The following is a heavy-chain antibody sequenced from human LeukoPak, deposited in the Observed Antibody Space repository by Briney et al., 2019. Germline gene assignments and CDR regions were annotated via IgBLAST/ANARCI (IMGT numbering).Heavy chain of an antibody. Sequence: GGSLRLSCAASGFTFSSYWMHWVRQAPGKGLVWVSRINSDGSSTSYADSVKGRFTISRDNAKNTLYLQMNSLRAEDTAVYYCARTAGHYEFWSGYFYYFDYWGQGTLVTVSS. CDR3: ARTAGHYEFWSGYFYYFDY. CDR2: INSDGSST. D-gene: IGHD3-3*01. V-gene: IGHV3-74*01. J-gene: IGHJ4*02. CDR1: GFTFSSYW.